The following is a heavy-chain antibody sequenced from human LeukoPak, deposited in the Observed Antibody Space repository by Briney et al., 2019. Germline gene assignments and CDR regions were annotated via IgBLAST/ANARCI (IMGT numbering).Heavy chain of an antibody. CDR1: GFTFSDYY. CDR2: ISSSGSTI. J-gene: IGHJ4*02. V-gene: IGHV3-11*04. Sequence: PGGSLRLSCAASGFTFSDYYTSWIRQAPGKGLEWVSYISSSGSTIYYADSVKGRFTISRDNAENSLYLQMNSLRAEDTAVYYCARGGGYDILTRNAGYFDYWGQGTLVTVSS. CDR3: ARGGGYDILTRNAGYFDY. D-gene: IGHD3-9*01.